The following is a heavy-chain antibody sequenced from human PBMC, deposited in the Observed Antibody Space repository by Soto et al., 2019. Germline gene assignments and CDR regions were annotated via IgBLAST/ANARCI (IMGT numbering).Heavy chain of an antibody. CDR2: IYHSGST. J-gene: IGHJ4*02. Sequence: SETLSLTCAVSGGSISSGGYSWSGSRQPPGEGVEWMWYIYHSGSTYYNPSLKSRVTISVDRSKNQFSLKLSSVTAAGTAVYYCGRGPDYWGQGTLVTVSS. CDR3: GRGPDY. V-gene: IGHV4-30-2*01. CDR1: GGSISSGGYS.